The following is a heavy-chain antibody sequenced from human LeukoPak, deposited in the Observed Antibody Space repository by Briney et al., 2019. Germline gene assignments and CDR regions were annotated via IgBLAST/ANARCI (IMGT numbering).Heavy chain of an antibody. CDR1: GFTFSAYS. Sequence: GGSLRLSCAASGFTFSAYSMNWVRQAPGKGLEWVSSISSSSTYIYYADSLKGRFTISRDNAENSLYLQMNSLRVEDTAVYYCARDLTPLVRSDFWGQGTLVTVSS. D-gene: IGHD3-10*01. V-gene: IGHV3-21*01. CDR3: ARDLTPLVRSDF. J-gene: IGHJ4*02. CDR2: ISSSSTYI.